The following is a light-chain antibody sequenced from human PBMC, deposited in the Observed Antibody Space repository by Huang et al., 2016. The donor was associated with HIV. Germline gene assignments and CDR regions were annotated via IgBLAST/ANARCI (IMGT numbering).Light chain of an antibody. Sequence: EIVLTQSPATLSVSPGERVTLSCRASQSVSRSLAWYQRRPGQAPRRLVYGASTRGKSAPARFSGSGSGTEVTLTISSLQSEDFAVYFCQQYNNWPRATFGQGTKVEIK. CDR3: QQYNNWPRAT. CDR1: QSVSRS. CDR2: GAS. J-gene: IGKJ2*01. V-gene: IGKV3D-15*01.